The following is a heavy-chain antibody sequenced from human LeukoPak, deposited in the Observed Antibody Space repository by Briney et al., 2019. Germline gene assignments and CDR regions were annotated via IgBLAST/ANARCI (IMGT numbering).Heavy chain of an antibody. CDR2: IYHSGST. V-gene: IGHV4-59*12. J-gene: IGHJ3*02. D-gene: IGHD1-14*01. CDR3: ARVAEDDAFDI. Sequence: SETLSLTCTVSGGSISSYYWSWIRQPPGKGLEWIGYIYHSGSTYYNPSLKSRVTISVDRSKNQFSLKLSSVTAADTAVYYCARVAEDDAFDIWGQGTMVTVSS. CDR1: GGSISSYY.